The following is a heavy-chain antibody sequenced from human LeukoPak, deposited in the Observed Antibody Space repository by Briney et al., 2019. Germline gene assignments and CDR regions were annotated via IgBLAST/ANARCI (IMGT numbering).Heavy chain of an antibody. CDR1: GFIFSSYW. J-gene: IGHJ4*02. D-gene: IGHD3-22*01. Sequence: PGGSLRLSCVASGFIFSSYWMSWVRQAPGKGLEWVANIRQDGREKYHVDSVKGRFTISRDNAKNSLYLQMNSLTAEDTAVYYCARVNSSGIQIDYWGQGTLVTVSS. CDR3: ARVNSSGIQIDY. V-gene: IGHV3-7*01. CDR2: IRQDGREK.